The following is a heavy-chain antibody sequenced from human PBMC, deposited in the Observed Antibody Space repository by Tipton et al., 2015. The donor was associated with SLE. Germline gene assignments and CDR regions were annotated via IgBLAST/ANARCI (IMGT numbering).Heavy chain of an antibody. CDR3: ARRLTRDDY. CDR1: GGSISNYY. Sequence: TLSLTCTVSGGSISNYYWSWIRQPPGKGLEWIGYVYDRGNPNYNPSLKSRVTISVDTSKNHFSLKLNSVTAADTAVYYCARRLTRDDYWGQGTLVTVSS. CDR2: VYDRGNP. J-gene: IGHJ4*02. D-gene: IGHD3-9*01. V-gene: IGHV4-59*08.